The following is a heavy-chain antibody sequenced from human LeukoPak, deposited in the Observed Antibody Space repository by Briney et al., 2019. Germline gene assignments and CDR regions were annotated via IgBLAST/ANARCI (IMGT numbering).Heavy chain of an antibody. D-gene: IGHD3-16*01. J-gene: IGHJ3*02. CDR2: TYYRSKWYN. Sequence: SQTLSLTCAISGDRVSSNSAAWNWIRQSPSRGLEWLGRTYYRSKWYNDYAVSVKSRITINPDTSKNQFSLQLNSVTPEDTAVYYCARVLPFFRFPLGAFDIWGQGTMVTVSS. CDR3: ARVLPFFRFPLGAFDI. CDR1: GDRVSSNSAA. V-gene: IGHV6-1*01.